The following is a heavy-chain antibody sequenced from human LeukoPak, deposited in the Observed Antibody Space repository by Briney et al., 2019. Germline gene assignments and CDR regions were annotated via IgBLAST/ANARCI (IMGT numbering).Heavy chain of an antibody. V-gene: IGHV4-30-4*01. D-gene: IGHD6-13*01. CDR3: AREDGSSCFDN. Sequence: WVRQPPGKGLEWIGYIYYSGSTYYNPSLKSRVAISVDTSKNQFSLKLISVTAADTAMYYCAREDGSSCFDNWGQGTLVTVSS. J-gene: IGHJ4*02. CDR2: IYYSGST.